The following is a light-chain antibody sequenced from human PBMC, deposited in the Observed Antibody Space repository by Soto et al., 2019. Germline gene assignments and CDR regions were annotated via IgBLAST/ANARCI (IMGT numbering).Light chain of an antibody. Sequence: EIVLTQSPGTLSLSPGERATLSCRASQSVSSTYIAWYQQNPGRAPRLLIYGASSRATGIPDRFSGSGSGTDFTLTISRLEPEYFSVYFCQQYCRSTPFTFGQGTKVEIK. CDR3: QQYCRSTPFT. CDR1: QSVSSTY. V-gene: IGKV3-20*01. CDR2: GAS. J-gene: IGKJ2*01.